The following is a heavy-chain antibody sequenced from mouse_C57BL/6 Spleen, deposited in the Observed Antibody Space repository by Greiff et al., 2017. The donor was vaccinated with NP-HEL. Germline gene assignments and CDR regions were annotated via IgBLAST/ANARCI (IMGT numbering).Heavy chain of an antibody. D-gene: IGHD1-1*01. J-gene: IGHJ1*03. CDR2: ISNLAYSI. CDR3: ARGGNYYGSSYVHFDV. V-gene: IGHV5-15*01. Sequence: EVKVVESGGGLVQPGGSLKLSCAASGFTFSDYGMAWVRQAPRKGPAWVAFISNLAYSIYYADTVTGRFTISRENAKNTLYLEMSSLRSEDTAMYYCARGGNYYGSSYVHFDVWGTGTTVTVSS. CDR1: GFTFSDYG.